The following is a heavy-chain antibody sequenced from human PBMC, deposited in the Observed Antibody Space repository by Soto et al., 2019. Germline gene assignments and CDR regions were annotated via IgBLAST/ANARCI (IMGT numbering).Heavy chain of an antibody. Sequence: EVTLLESGGGLIQTGGSLRLSCAASGFTFSSYAMSWVRQAPGKGLEWVSAISGSGGSTYYADSVKGRFTISRDNSKNTPYLQMNSLRAENTAVYYCAKIPQSGRWYLDAFEIWGQGTMVTVSS. CDR1: GFTFSSYA. CDR3: AKIPQSGRWYLDAFEI. CDR2: ISGSGGST. J-gene: IGHJ3*02. V-gene: IGHV3-23*01. D-gene: IGHD6-13*01.